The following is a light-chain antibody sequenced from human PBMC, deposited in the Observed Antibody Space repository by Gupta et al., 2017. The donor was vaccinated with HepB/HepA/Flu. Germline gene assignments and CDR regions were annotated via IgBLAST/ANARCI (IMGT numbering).Light chain of an antibody. CDR1: SSDIGALNY. CDR2: DVS. CDR3: SSYSTSNTLIF. J-gene: IGLJ2*01. V-gene: IGLV2-14*03. Sequence: SGLTQPASVSGSPGQSTTLSCPGTSSDIGALNYVSWYQQYPGKAPKLVIYDVSNRPSGVSSRFSASKSGNTASLTISGLQAEDAADYYCSSYSTSNTLIFFGGGTKLTVL.